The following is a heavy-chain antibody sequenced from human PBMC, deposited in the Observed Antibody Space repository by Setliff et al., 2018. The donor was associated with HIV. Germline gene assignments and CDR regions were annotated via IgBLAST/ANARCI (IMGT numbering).Heavy chain of an antibody. CDR2: ISSSSSYI. D-gene: IGHD4-17*01. CDR1: GFTFSSYN. V-gene: IGHV3-21*01. Sequence: PGGSLSLSCAASGFTFSSYNMNWVRQAPGKGLEWVSSISSSSSYIYYADSVKGRFTISRDNAKNSLYLQMNSLRAEDTAVYYCARAYGDYDSDLDYWGQGTLVTVSS. CDR3: ARAYGDYDSDLDY. J-gene: IGHJ4*02.